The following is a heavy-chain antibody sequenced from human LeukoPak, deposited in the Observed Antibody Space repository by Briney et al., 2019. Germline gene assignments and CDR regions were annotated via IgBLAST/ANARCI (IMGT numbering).Heavy chain of an antibody. CDR2: IWHDGSNK. J-gene: IGHJ4*01. CDR1: GFNFKSYG. V-gene: IGHV3-33*06. Sequence: GGSLRLSCAASGFNFKSYGMHWVRQAPGKGLEWLAIIWHDGSNKYYGDSVKGRFTISRDNSRNTLYLQMNSLRAEDTAVYYCVKDRYGDLDYWGQGTLVTVSS. D-gene: IGHD4/OR15-4a*01. CDR3: VKDRYGDLDY.